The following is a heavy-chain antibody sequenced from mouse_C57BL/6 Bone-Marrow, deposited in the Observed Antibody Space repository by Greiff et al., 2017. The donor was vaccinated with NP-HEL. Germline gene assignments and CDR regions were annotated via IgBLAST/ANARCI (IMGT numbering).Heavy chain of an antibody. J-gene: IGHJ4*01. CDR1: GYTFTDYY. CDR3: ARSRNGDIYDYGAMDY. V-gene: IGHV1-76*01. CDR2: IYPGSGNT. D-gene: IGHD1-3*01. Sequence: QVQLKQSGAELVRPGASVKLSCKASGYTFTDYYINWVKQRPGQGLEWIARIYPGSGNTYYNEKFKGKATLTAEKSSSTAYMQLSSLTSEDSAVYFCARSRNGDIYDYGAMDYWGQGTSVTVSS.